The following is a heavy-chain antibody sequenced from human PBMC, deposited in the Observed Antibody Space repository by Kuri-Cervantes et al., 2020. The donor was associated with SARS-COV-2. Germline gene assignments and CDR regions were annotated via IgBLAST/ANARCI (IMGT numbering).Heavy chain of an antibody. J-gene: IGHJ4*02. D-gene: IGHD1-7*01. V-gene: IGHV1-69*04. Sequence: SVKVSCKASGYTFTSYAISWVRQAPGQGLEWMGRIIPILGIANYAQKFQGRVTITADKSTSTAYMELSSLRSEDTAVYYCARGLELRSGYFDYWGQGTLVTVSS. CDR1: GYTFTSYA. CDR3: ARGLELRSGYFDY. CDR2: IIPILGIA.